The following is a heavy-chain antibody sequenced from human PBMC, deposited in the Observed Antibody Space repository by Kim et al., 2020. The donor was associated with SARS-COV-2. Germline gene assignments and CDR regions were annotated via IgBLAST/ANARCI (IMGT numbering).Heavy chain of an antibody. Sequence: GGSLRLSCAASGFTFSSYWMHWVRQAPGKGLVWVSRINSDGSSTSYADSVKGRFTISRDNAKNTLYLQMNSLRAEDTAVYYCARGDWLLSLYYYYYGMDVWGKGTTVTVPS. CDR1: GFTFSSYW. CDR2: INSDGSST. D-gene: IGHD3-9*01. V-gene: IGHV3-74*01. J-gene: IGHJ6*04. CDR3: ARGDWLLSLYYYYYGMDV.